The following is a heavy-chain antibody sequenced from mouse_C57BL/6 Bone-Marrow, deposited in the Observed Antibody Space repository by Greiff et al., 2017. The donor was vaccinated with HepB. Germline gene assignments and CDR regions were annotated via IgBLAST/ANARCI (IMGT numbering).Heavy chain of an antibody. J-gene: IGHJ3*01. CDR1: GYTFTSYW. D-gene: IGHD2-5*01. Sequence: QVQLKQPGAELVKPGASVKVSCKASGYTFTSYWMHWVKQRPGQGLEWIGRIHPSDSDTNYNQKFKGKATLTVDKSSSTAYMQLSSLTSEDSAVYYCAINSNYVPYWGQGALVTVSA. CDR2: IHPSDSDT. CDR3: AINSNYVPY. V-gene: IGHV1-74*01.